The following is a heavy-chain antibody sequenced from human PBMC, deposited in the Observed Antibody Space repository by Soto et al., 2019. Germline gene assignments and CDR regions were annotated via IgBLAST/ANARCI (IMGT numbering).Heavy chain of an antibody. Sequence: GGPLRLSCVTSGFTFNNYGMHWVRQAPGKGLEWVALICGGGGNTYYADSVKGRFTISRDNSKNTLYLQMNSLRAEDTAVYYCAKRGIRGYSYAIEAGYYYYGMDVWGQGTTVTVSS. CDR3: AKRGIRGYSYAIEAGYYYYGMDV. J-gene: IGHJ6*02. D-gene: IGHD5-18*01. V-gene: IGHV3-33*06. CDR1: GFTFNNYG. CDR2: ICGGGGNT.